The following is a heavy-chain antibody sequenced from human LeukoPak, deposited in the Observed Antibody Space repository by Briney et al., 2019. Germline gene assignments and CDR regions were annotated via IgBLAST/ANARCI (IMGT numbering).Heavy chain of an antibody. CDR1: GFTFSGYS. D-gene: IGHD3-10*01. CDR2: ISSTTTYI. CDR3: ARDYGSGSFD. V-gene: IGHV3-21*01. J-gene: IGHJ4*02. Sequence: GGSLRLSCAASGFTFSGYSMNWVRQAPGKGLEWVSSISSTTTYIYYADSVKGRFTISRDNSKNTLYLQMNSLRAEDTAVYYCARDYGSGSFDWGQGTLVTVSS.